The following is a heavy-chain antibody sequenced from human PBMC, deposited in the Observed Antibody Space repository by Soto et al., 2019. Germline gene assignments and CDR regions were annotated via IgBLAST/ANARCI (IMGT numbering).Heavy chain of an antibody. D-gene: IGHD1-26*01. CDR3: IGDGGATDWFDP. V-gene: IGHV3-48*02. Sequence: GGSLRLSCAASGFTFIPYSMNWVRQAPGKGLEWVSYISSSSSTIYYADPVKGRFTISRDNAKNSLYLQMNSLRDEDTAVYYCIGDGGATDWFDPWGQGTLVTVSS. J-gene: IGHJ5*02. CDR1: GFTFIPYS. CDR2: ISSSSSTI.